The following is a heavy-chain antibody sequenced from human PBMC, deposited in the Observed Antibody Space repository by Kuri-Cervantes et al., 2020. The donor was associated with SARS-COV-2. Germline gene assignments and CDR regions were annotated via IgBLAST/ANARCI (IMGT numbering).Heavy chain of an antibody. V-gene: IGHV1-69*13. CDR3: AKDVYSSGWQFITRPSYGMDV. CDR1: GYTFTGYY. Sequence: SVKVSCKASGYTFTGYYMHWVRQAPGQGLEWMGGIIPIFGTANYAQKFQGRVTITADESTSTAYMELSSLRSEDTAVYYCAKDVYSSGWQFITRPSYGMDVWGQGTTVTGSS. D-gene: IGHD6-19*01. J-gene: IGHJ6*02. CDR2: IIPIFGTA.